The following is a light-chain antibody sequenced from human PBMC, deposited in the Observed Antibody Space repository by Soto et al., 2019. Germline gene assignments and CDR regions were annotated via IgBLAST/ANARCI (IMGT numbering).Light chain of an antibody. CDR2: DAS. Sequence: EIVLTQSPATLSLSPGERATLSCRASQSVSSYLAWYQQKPGQAPRLLIYDASNRATGILARFSGSGSGTDFTLTISSLEPEDFAVYYCQQRTSWPPKYTFGQGTKLEIK. V-gene: IGKV3-11*01. J-gene: IGKJ2*01. CDR3: QQRTSWPPKYT. CDR1: QSVSSY.